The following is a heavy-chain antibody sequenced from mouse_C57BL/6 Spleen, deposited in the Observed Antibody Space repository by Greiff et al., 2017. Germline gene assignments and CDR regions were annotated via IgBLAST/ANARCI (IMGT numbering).Heavy chain of an antibody. CDR1: GFTFSDYY. D-gene: IGHD1-1*01. CDR3: ARITTVVADYAMDY. V-gene: IGHV5-16*01. J-gene: IGHJ4*01. CDR2: INYDGSST. Sequence: EVKLQESEGGLVQPGSSMKLSCTASGFTFSDYYMAWVRQVPEKGLEWVANINYDGSSTYYLDSLKSRFIISRDNAKNILYLQMRSLKSEDTATYYCARITTVVADYAMDYWGQGTSVTVSS.